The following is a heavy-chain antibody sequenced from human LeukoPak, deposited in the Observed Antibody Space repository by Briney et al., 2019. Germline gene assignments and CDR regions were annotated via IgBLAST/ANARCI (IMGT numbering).Heavy chain of an antibody. CDR2: INGDGTTT. J-gene: IGHJ4*02. Sequence: QGRSLKLSCAAPKFTLSRPWKHLVRHTTGKGLVWISHINGDGTTTDYADTVRGRFTISRDNAKNTLYLQMNSLRAEDTAVYYCARSGGHSWNALDYWGQGTLVTVSS. V-gene: IGHV3-74*01. CDR1: KFTLSRPW. CDR3: ARSGGHSWNALDY. D-gene: IGHD1-1*01.